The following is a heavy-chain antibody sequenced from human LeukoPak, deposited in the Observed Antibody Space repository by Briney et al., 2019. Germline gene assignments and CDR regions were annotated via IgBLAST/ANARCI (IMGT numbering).Heavy chain of an antibody. CDR3: ATIDCSSTSCYNLGFDY. D-gene: IGHD2-2*01. J-gene: IGHJ4*02. CDR2: INPNSGGT. CDR1: GYTFTGYY. V-gene: IGHV1-2*02. Sequence: GASVKVSCKASGYTFTGYYMHWVRQAPGQGLEWMGWINPNSGGTNYAQKFQGRVTMTRDTSISTAYMELSRLRSDDTAVYYCATIDCSSTSCYNLGFDYWGQGTLVTVSS.